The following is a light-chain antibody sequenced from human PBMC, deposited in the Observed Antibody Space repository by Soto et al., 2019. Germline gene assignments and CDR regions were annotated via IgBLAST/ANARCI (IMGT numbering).Light chain of an antibody. V-gene: IGKV3-11*01. Sequence: EIVLTQSPATLSLSPGARATLSCRASQSVSSYLAWYQQKPGQAPRLLIYDASNRATGIPARFSGSGSGTDFTLTISSLEPEDFAVYYCQQRSNWSWTFGQGTKLDIK. CDR3: QQRSNWSWT. J-gene: IGKJ1*01. CDR2: DAS. CDR1: QSVSSY.